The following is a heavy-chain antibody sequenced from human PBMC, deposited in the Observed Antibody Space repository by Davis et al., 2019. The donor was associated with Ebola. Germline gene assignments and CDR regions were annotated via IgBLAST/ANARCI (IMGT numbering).Heavy chain of an antibody. CDR1: RFTFSSYS. CDR3: ARDLYLGSWNYYGMDV. Sequence: GGSLRLSCAASRFTFSSYSMNWVRQAPGKGLEWVSSISSSSSYIYYADSVKGRLTISRDNAKNSLYLQMNSLRAEDTAVYYCARDLYLGSWNYYGMDVWGQGTTVTVSS. CDR2: ISSSSSYI. V-gene: IGHV3-21*01. D-gene: IGHD2-2*02. J-gene: IGHJ6*02.